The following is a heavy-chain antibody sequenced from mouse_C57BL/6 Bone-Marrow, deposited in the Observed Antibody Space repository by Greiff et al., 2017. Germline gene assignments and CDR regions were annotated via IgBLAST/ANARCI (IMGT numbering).Heavy chain of an antibody. J-gene: IGHJ4*01. CDR1: GFNIKDDY. Sequence: EVQLQQSGAELVRPGASVKLSCTASGFNIKDDYMHWVKQRPEQGLEWIGWIDPENGDTEYASKFQGKATITADTSSNTAYLQLSSLTSEDTAVYYCTSYGSSYEAMDYWGQETSVTVSS. D-gene: IGHD1-1*01. V-gene: IGHV14-4*01. CDR3: TSYGSSYEAMDY. CDR2: IDPENGDT.